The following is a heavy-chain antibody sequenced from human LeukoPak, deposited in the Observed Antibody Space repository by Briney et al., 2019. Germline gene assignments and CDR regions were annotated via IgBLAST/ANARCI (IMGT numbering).Heavy chain of an antibody. CDR2: IKQDGSQK. D-gene: IGHD3-10*02. V-gene: IGHV3-7*01. Sequence: GGSLRLSCAASGFTFSSYWMSWVRQAPGKGLEWVANIKQDGSQKYCVDSVKGRFTISRDNAKNSLYLQMNSLRAEDTAVYYCAELGITMIGGVWGKGTTVTISS. J-gene: IGHJ6*04. CDR3: AELGITMIGGV. CDR1: GFTFSSYW.